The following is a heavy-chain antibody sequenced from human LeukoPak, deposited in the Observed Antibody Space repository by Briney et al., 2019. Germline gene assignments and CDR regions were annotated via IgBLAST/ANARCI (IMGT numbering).Heavy chain of an antibody. Sequence: PSETLSLTCAVYGGSFSGYYWSWIRQPPGKGLEWIGEINHSGSTNYNPSLKSRVTISVDTSKNQFSLKLSSVTAADTAVYYCARGDIAVAVLSFDYWGQGTLVTVSS. V-gene: IGHV4-34*01. CDR1: GGSFSGYY. CDR3: ARGDIAVAVLSFDY. D-gene: IGHD6-19*01. CDR2: INHSGST. J-gene: IGHJ4*02.